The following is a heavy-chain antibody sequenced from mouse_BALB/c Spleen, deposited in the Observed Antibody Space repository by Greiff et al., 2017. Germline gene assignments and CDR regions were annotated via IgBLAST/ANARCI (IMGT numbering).Heavy chain of an antibody. CDR2: IYPGDGDT. CDR3: ARWGYYDYDREFAY. J-gene: IGHJ3*01. Sequence: QVQLQQSGPELVKPGASVKISCKASGYAFSSSWMNWVKQRPGQGLEWIGRIYPGDGDTNYNGKFKGKATLTADKSSSTAYMQLSSLTSVDSAVYFCARWGYYDYDREFAYWGQGTLVTVSA. V-gene: IGHV1-82*01. D-gene: IGHD2-4*01. CDR1: GYAFSSSW.